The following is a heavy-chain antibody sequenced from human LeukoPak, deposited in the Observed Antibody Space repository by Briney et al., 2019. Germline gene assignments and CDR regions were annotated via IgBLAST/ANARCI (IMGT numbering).Heavy chain of an antibody. V-gene: IGHV4-59*12. CDR1: GGSISNNY. CDR2: IYYNGIT. D-gene: IGHD6-13*01. CDR3: ARVARSSSWYRSRAFDI. Sequence: SETLSLTCTVSGGSISNNYWSWIRQSPEKGLEWIGYIYYNGITNYNPSLKSRVTISVDTSKNQFSLKLSSVTAADTAVYYCARVARSSSWYRSRAFDIWGQGTMVTVSS. J-gene: IGHJ3*02.